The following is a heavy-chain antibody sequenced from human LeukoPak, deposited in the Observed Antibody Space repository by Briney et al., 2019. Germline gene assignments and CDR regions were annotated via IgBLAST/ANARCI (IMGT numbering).Heavy chain of an antibody. CDR2: IYYSGST. CDR1: GGSISSYY. J-gene: IGHJ4*02. V-gene: IGHV4-59*08. CDR3: ARITIFGVVIIPFDY. Sequence: SETLSLTCTVSGGSISSYYWSWIRQPPGKGLEWIGYIYYSGSTNYNPSLKSRVTISVDTSKNQFSLKLSSVTAADTAVYYCARITIFGVVIIPFDYWGQRTLVTVSS. D-gene: IGHD3-3*01.